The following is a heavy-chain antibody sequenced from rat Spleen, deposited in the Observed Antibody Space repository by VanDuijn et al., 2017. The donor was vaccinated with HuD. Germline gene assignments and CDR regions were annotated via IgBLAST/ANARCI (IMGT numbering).Heavy chain of an antibody. Sequence: EVQLVESDGGLVQPGRSLKLSCAASGFTFSDYYMAWVRQAPTKGLEWVATISYDGSSTYYRDSVKGRFTISRDNAKSTLYLQMDSLRSEDTATYYCARHDTRVSPMDAWGQGASVTVSS. D-gene: IGHD1-4*01. CDR1: GFTFSDYY. CDR2: ISYDGSST. CDR3: ARHDTRVSPMDA. V-gene: IGHV5-7*01. J-gene: IGHJ4*01.